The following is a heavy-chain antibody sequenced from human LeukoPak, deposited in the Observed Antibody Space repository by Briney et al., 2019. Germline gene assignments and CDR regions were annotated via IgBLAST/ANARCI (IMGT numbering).Heavy chain of an antibody. J-gene: IGHJ6*03. D-gene: IGHD1-26*01. CDR3: ARGMSIVGATLDYMDV. V-gene: IGHV3-13*01. CDR1: GFTFSSYD. CDR2: IGTAGDT. Sequence: GGSLRLSCAASGFTFSSYDMHWVRQATGKGLEWVSAIGTAGDTYYPGSVKGRFTISRENAKNSLYLQMNSLKAGDTAVYYCARGMSIVGATLDYMDVWGKGTTVTVSS.